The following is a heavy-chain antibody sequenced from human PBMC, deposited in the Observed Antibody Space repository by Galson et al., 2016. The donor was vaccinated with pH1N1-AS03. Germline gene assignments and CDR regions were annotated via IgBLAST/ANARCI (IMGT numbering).Heavy chain of an antibody. D-gene: IGHD3-10*01. CDR2: IIPLFGTP. CDR3: SRESESYSNTMAFDI. V-gene: IGHV1-69*13. CDR1: GGTFSNNG. J-gene: IGHJ3*02. Sequence: SVKVSCKASGGTFSNNGVSWVRQAPGQGLEWMGRIIPLFGTPNYAQKFQGRVTISADEFTSTVYLELSSLRSDDTAVYFCSRESESYSNTMAFDIWGQGAMVTVSS.